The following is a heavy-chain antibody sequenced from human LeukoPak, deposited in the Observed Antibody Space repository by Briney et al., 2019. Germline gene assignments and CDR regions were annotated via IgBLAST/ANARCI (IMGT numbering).Heavy chain of an antibody. CDR3: ARGYSSSLDY. Sequence: PGRSLRLSCAASGFTFSSYGIHWVRQAPGKGLEWVAVIWYDGSNKYYADSVKGRFTISRDNSKNTLYLQMNSLRAEDTAVYYCARGYSSSLDYWGQGTLVTVSS. J-gene: IGHJ4*02. V-gene: IGHV3-33*01. D-gene: IGHD6-13*01. CDR1: GFTFSSYG. CDR2: IWYDGSNK.